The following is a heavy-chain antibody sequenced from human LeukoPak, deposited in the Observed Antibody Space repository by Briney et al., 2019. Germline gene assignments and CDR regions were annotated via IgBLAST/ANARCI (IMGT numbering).Heavy chain of an antibody. CDR2: ISYDGSNK. Sequence: PGGSLRLSCAASGFTFSSYSMNWVRQAPGKGLEWVAVISYDGSNKYYADSVKGRFTISRDNSKNTLYLQMNSLRAEDTAVYYCAKDDRIAARRGPLDYWGQGTLVTVSS. CDR3: AKDDRIAARRGPLDY. J-gene: IGHJ4*02. D-gene: IGHD6-6*01. CDR1: GFTFSSYS. V-gene: IGHV3-30*18.